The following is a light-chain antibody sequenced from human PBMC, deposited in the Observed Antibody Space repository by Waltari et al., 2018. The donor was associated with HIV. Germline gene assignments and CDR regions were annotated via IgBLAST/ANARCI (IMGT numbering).Light chain of an antibody. J-gene: IGKJ1*01. CDR2: GAS. CDR1: RDIDTH. Sequence: ATRLTQSPPSVSAATGDTVTLTCRASRDIDTHLAWYQHKPGPAPHLLIYGASTLQKGVPPRFNGSGSGTSFSLTVTCLQSEDFATFFCQQYHESPRTFGQGTTVEV. CDR3: QQYHESPRT. V-gene: IGKV1-8*01.